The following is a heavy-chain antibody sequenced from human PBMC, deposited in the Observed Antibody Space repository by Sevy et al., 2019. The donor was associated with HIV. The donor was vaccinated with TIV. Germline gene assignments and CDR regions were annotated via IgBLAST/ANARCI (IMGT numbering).Heavy chain of an antibody. D-gene: IGHD1-1*01. CDR3: ALERLSSAVAEYFHN. Sequence: GGSLRLSCAASGFTFNFFSMHWVRQAPGKGLEWVATISFDGSNEHYAESVKGRSTISRDNSKNSIILQMNSLRADDSAVYYCALERLSSAVAEYFHNWGQGTLVTVSS. V-gene: IGHV3-30-3*01. CDR1: GFTFNFFS. J-gene: IGHJ1*01. CDR2: ISFDGSNE.